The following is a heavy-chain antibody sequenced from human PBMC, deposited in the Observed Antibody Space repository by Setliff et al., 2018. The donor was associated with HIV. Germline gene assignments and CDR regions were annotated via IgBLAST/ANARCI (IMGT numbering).Heavy chain of an antibody. CDR1: GGTFSRYA. D-gene: IGHD2-15*01. CDR3: ARPRTYCSGGSCYLGPDY. V-gene: IGHV1-69*10. Sequence: EASVKVSCKASGGTFSRYAISLVRRAPGQGLAWMGGIIPILGIASSAQKFQGRVTISADKSTSTAYMELSSLRAEETAVYYCARPRTYCSGGSCYLGPDYWGQGTLVTVSS. CDR2: IIPILGIA. J-gene: IGHJ4*02.